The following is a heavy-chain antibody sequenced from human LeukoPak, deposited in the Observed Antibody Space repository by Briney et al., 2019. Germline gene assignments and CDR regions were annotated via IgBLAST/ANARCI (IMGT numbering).Heavy chain of an antibody. V-gene: IGHV4-59*08. CDR1: GGPISSYY. Sequence: SETLPLTCTVSGGPISSYYWSWIRQPPGKRLEWIGCFYYSGGTYYNPSLKSRVTISVDTSKNQFSLKLSSVTAADTAVYYCARHGYSSLYYWGQGTLVTVSS. D-gene: IGHD5-18*01. CDR2: FYYSGGT. J-gene: IGHJ4*02. CDR3: ARHGYSSLYY.